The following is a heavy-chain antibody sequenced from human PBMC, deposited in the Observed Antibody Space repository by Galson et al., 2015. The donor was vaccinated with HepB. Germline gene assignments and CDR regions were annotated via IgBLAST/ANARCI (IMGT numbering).Heavy chain of an antibody. D-gene: IGHD6-19*01. Sequence: SLRLSCAASGFTFRYYATSWVRQAPGKGLEWVSAITPSGDNTFSADSMKGRFIISRDNSQNTLFLQLNSLRPDDTAIYFCAKVFPEKTDGWYRQALYYFDSWGQGTRVTVSS. V-gene: IGHV3-23*01. CDR3: AKVFPEKTDGWYRQALYYFDS. J-gene: IGHJ4*02. CDR1: GFTFRYYA. CDR2: ITPSGDNT.